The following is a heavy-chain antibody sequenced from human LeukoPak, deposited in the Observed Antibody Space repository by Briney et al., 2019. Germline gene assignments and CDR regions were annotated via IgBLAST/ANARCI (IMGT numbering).Heavy chain of an antibody. CDR1: GFTFSSYA. CDR2: ISGSGDRT. D-gene: IGHD6-13*01. CDR3: AKDPRDSSSWYFDY. V-gene: IGHV3-23*01. Sequence: GGSLRLSCAASGFTFSSYAMNWVRQAPGKGLGWVSGISGSGDRTYYADPVKGRFTISRDNSKNTLYLEMNSLRAEDTAVYHCAKDPRDSSSWYFDYWGQGTLVTVSS. J-gene: IGHJ4*02.